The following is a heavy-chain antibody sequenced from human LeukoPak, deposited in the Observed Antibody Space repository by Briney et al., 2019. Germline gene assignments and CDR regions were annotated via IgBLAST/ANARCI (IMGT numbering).Heavy chain of an antibody. CDR2: ISGGGDST. CDR3: AKGGKWDVTPFDC. CDR1: GFTFTSYS. J-gene: IGHJ4*02. D-gene: IGHD1-26*01. Sequence: GGSLRLSCAASGFTFTSYSMNWVRQAPGKGLEWVSTISGGGDSTYYADSVKGRFTISRDNSKNTLYLQANSLRAEDTAVYYCAKGGKWDVTPFDCWGQGTLVTVSS. V-gene: IGHV3-23*01.